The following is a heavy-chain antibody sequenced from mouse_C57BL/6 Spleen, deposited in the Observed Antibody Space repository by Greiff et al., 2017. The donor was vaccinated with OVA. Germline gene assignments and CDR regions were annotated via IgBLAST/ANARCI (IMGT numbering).Heavy chain of an antibody. CDR2: ISSGGDYI. CDR3: TRGGSSPSAY. V-gene: IGHV5-9-1*02. D-gene: IGHD1-1*01. J-gene: IGHJ3*01. Sequence: EVNVVESGEGLVKPGGSLKLSCAASGFTFSSYAMSWVRQTPEKRLEWVAYISSGGDYIYYADTVKGRFTISRDNARNTLYLQMSSLKSEDTAMYYCTRGGSSPSAYWGQGTLVTVSA. CDR1: GFTFSSYA.